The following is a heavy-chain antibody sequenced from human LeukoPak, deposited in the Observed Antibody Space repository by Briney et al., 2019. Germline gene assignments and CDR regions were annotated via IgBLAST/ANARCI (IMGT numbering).Heavy chain of an antibody. J-gene: IGHJ3*02. CDR1: GFTFSTYW. D-gene: IGHD5-12*01. V-gene: IGHV3-74*01. Sequence: GRSLRLSCAASGFTFSTYWMHWVRQAPGKGLVWVSRINSDGSSTSYADSVKGRFTISRDNAKNTFYLQMNNLRAEDTAVYYCARDRGYAFDIWGQGTMVTVSS. CDR3: ARDRGYAFDI. CDR2: INSDGSST.